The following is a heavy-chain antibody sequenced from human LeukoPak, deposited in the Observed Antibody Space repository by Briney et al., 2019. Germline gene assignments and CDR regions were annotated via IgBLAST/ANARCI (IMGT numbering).Heavy chain of an antibody. D-gene: IGHD3-10*01. CDR2: ISSSSSYI. CDR3: AKDYSKTSYYGSGTYYRPNWFDP. J-gene: IGHJ5*02. CDR1: GFTSSSYS. V-gene: IGHV3-21*01. Sequence: PGGSLRLSCAASGFTSSSYSMNWVRQAPGKGLEWVSSISSSSSYIYYADSVKGRFTISRDNAKNSLYLQMNSLRAEDTAVYYCAKDYSKTSYYGSGTYYRPNWFDPWGQGTLVTVSS.